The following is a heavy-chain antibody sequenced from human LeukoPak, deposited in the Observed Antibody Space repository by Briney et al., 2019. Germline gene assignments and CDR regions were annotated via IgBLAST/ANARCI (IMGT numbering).Heavy chain of an antibody. CDR3: ARANVLRFLEWLSPLFGMDV. CDR1: GFTFSSYE. CDR2: ISSSCSTI. D-gene: IGHD3-3*01. Sequence: GGSLRLSCAASGFTFSSYEMNWVRQAPGKGLEWVSYISSSCSTIYYADSVKGRFTISRDNAKNSLYLQMNSLRAEDTAVYYCARANVLRFLEWLSPLFGMDVWGQGTTVTVSS. V-gene: IGHV3-48*03. J-gene: IGHJ6*02.